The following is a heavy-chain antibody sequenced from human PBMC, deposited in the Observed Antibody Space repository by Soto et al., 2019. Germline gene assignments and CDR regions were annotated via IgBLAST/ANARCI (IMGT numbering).Heavy chain of an antibody. Sequence: QVQLVQSGAEVKKPGSSVKVSCKASGGTFSSYAISWVRQAPGQGLEWMGGIIPIFGTANYAQKFQGRVTITADESTSTAYMELSSLRSEDTAVYYCARGRLLWFGEHHSHDAFDIWGQGTMVIVTS. V-gene: IGHV1-69*12. CDR3: ARGRLLWFGEHHSHDAFDI. D-gene: IGHD3-10*01. CDR2: IIPIFGTA. CDR1: GGTFSSYA. J-gene: IGHJ3*02.